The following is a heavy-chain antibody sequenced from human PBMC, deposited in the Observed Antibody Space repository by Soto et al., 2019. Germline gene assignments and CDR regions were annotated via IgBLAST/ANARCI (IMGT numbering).Heavy chain of an antibody. J-gene: IGHJ6*02. D-gene: IGHD2-2*02. Sequence: LRLSCGASGFTFSSYAMTWVRQAPGKGLEWVSVISGSGGSTYYADSVKGRFTISRDDSKNTLYLQMNSLRAEDTAVYYCAKVVRCSSTSCYRIYGMDVWGQGTTVTV. V-gene: IGHV3-23*01. CDR2: ISGSGGST. CDR3: AKVVRCSSTSCYRIYGMDV. CDR1: GFTFSSYA.